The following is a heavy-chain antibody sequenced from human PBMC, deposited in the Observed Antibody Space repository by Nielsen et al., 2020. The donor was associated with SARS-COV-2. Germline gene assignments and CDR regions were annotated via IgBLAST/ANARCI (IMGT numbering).Heavy chain of an antibody. V-gene: IGHV5-51*01. CDR2: ISHGDSDT. CDR1: GYSFTNYW. J-gene: IGHJ4*02. D-gene: IGHD2-2*01. Sequence: GESLKISCEASGYSFTNYWIGWVRQVPGKGLEWMGVISHGDSDTRYSPAFQGQVTISADQSITTAYLQWSSLKASDTAIYYCARQGRFCSRTTCSRNYFDSWGQGTLVTVSS. CDR3: ARQGRFCSRTTCSRNYFDS.